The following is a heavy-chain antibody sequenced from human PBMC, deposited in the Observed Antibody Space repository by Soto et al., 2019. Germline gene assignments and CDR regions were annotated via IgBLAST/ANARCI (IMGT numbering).Heavy chain of an antibody. D-gene: IGHD2-15*01. CDR1: GFTFSTYS. Sequence: EVQLVESGGDLVQPGGSLRLSCAASGFTFSTYSMNWVRLAPGKGLEWISYISSGSTTIYYADSVRGRFTISRDNAKNSLYLQRNSLRAEDTAVYYCAREPYCSGGSCYSFSREYYYYMDVWGKGTTVTVSS. CDR3: AREPYCSGGSCYSFSREYYYYMDV. V-gene: IGHV3-48*01. CDR2: ISSGSTTI. J-gene: IGHJ6*03.